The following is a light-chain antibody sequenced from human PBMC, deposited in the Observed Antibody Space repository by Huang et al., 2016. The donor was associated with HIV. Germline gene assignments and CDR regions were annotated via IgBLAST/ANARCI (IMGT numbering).Light chain of an antibody. V-gene: IGKV1-9*01. CDR1: QDIRSF. Sequence: QLTQSPSSRSASVGDRATIPCRASQDIRSFLDWYQQKPGQAPKLLIYAASTLQSGVPSRFSGSGSGPDFTLTISSLQPEDFAIYYCQQLKSYPYTFGQGTKLEIK. J-gene: IGKJ2*01. CDR3: QQLKSYPYT. CDR2: AAS.